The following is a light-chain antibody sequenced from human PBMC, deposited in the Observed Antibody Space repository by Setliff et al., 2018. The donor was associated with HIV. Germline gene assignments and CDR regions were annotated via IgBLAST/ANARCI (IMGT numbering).Light chain of an antibody. CDR1: SSNIGSNP. J-gene: IGLJ1*01. Sequence: QSVLAQPPSASGTPGQRVTISCSGSSSNIGSNPVNWYQHLPGRAPKLLIYSNNLRPSGVPERFSGSKSGTSASLAISGLQSEDEGDYYCSSYAITNTLPFGTGTKV. CDR3: SSYAITNTLP. CDR2: SNN. V-gene: IGLV1-44*01.